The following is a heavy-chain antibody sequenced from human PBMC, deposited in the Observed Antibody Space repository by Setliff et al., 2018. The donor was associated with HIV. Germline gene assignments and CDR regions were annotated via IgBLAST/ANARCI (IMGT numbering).Heavy chain of an antibody. CDR3: TPIHNYTDHCPDS. V-gene: IGHV3-15*01. CDR2: IKGRVDGETT. D-gene: IGHD2-21*02. Sequence: KPGGSLRLSCAGSGFNFKNAWMSWVRQAPGKGLEWVGRIKGRVDGETTAYAAPLKGRFTISRDDSKNTVYLQMNSLKTEDTAMYYCTPIHNYTDHCPDSWGQGTLVTVSS. CDR1: GFNFKNAW. J-gene: IGHJ5*01.